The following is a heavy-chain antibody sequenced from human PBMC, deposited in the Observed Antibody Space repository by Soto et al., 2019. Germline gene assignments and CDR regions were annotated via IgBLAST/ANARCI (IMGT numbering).Heavy chain of an antibody. D-gene: IGHD3-22*01. CDR1: GFTFSTSV. CDR3: AKDEYYYSRSGFYIFDS. CDR2: VSTGGST. V-gene: IGHV3-23*01. Sequence: GGSLRLSCAASGFTFSTSVMNWVRQAPGKGLEWVSTVSTGGSTYYADSVRGRFTISRDNSNNTLFLQMNSLRAEDTAVYYCAKDEYYYSRSGFYIFDSWGQGTLVTVSS. J-gene: IGHJ4*02.